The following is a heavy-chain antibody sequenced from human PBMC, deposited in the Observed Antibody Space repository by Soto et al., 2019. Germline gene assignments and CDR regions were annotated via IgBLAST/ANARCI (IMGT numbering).Heavy chain of an antibody. D-gene: IGHD3-9*01. CDR2: IYWDDDK. V-gene: IGHV2-5*02. J-gene: IGHJ5*02. Sequence: QITLKESGPPLVKPTQTLTLTCTFSGFSLSTSGVGVVWIRQPPGKALEWLAVIYWDDDKRYSPSLKSRLTITKDTSKNQVVLTMTNMDPVDTATYYCAHRTILTGYLNWFDPWGQGTLVTVSS. CDR1: GFSLSTSGVG. CDR3: AHRTILTGYLNWFDP.